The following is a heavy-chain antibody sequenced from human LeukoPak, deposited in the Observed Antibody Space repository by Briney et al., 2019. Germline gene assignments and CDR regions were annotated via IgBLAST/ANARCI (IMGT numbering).Heavy chain of an antibody. CDR3: ARVINGKREYYFDY. Sequence: GGSLRLSCAASGFTFSYHWMTWVRQAPGKGLEWVANIKNDGAVKNYVDSVKGRFTISRDNAKNSLYLQMNSLRAEDTAVYYCARVINGKREYYFDYWGQGTLVTVSS. CDR1: GFTFSYHW. CDR2: IKNDGAVK. D-gene: IGHD3-10*01. J-gene: IGHJ4*02. V-gene: IGHV3-7*01.